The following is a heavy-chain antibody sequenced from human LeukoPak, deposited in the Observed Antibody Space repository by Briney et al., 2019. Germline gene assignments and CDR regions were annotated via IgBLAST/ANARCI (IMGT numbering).Heavy chain of an antibody. Sequence: PGRSLRLSCAASGFTFSSYAMHWVRQGPGKGLEWVALISSDGRTEYNADSVKGRFTISRDNSKNTLYLQMNSLTTEDTAVYYCARGWGSGAWLIDSWGQGTLVTVSS. CDR2: ISSDGRTE. D-gene: IGHD3-16*01. CDR3: ARGWGSGAWLIDS. V-gene: IGHV3-30*04. CDR1: GFTFSSYA. J-gene: IGHJ4*02.